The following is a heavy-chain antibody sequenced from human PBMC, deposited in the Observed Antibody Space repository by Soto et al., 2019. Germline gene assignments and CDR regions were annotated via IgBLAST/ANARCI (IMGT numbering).Heavy chain of an antibody. V-gene: IGHV1-8*01. J-gene: IGHJ4*02. CDR2: MNPDSGHA. Sequence: SAKVCCKASAYTFTNSDINWVRQAPGQGLEWMGWMNPDSGHAAYAQNFQGRVTLTTSTSTSTVYMEMRSLGSEDTAVYYCARRPHCSGGICYYGLDNWGQGTLVTVSS. CDR3: ARRPHCSGGICYYGLDN. D-gene: IGHD2-15*01. CDR1: AYTFTNSD.